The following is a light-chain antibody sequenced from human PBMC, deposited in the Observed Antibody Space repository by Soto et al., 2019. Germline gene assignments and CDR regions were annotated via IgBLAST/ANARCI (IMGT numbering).Light chain of an antibody. CDR3: QQRSNWPLT. J-gene: IGKJ4*01. CDR2: DAS. CDR1: QSVSSH. V-gene: IGKV3-11*01. Sequence: EIVMTQSPATLSLSPGERATLSCRASQSVSSHLAWYQQKPGQAPMLLIYDASNRATAIPARFSGSGSGTDFSLTISSLEPEDFALYYCQQRSNWPLTFGGGTEVEIK.